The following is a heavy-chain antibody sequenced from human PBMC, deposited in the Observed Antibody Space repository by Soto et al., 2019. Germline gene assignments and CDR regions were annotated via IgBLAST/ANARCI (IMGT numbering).Heavy chain of an antibody. J-gene: IGHJ5*02. CDR2: IYSGGST. CDR3: ARDRSGSYYPEFWLDP. D-gene: IGHD1-26*01. V-gene: IGHV3-53*01. Sequence: EVQLVESGGGLIQPGGSLRLSCAASGFTVSSNYMSWVRQAPGKGLEWVSVIYSGGSTYYADSVKGRFTISRDNSKTTLYLKMNSLRAEDTAVYYCARDRSGSYYPEFWLDPWGQGTLVTVSS. CDR1: GFTVSSNY.